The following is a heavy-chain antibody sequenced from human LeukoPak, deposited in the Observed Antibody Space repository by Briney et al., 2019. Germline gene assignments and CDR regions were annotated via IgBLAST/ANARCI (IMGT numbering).Heavy chain of an antibody. D-gene: IGHD3-3*01. Sequence: SETLSLTCTVSGGSISSSGYYWGWIRQPPGKGLEWIGSTFYSGSTYYNPSLKSRVTISVDTSKNQFSLKLSSVTAADTAVYYCARRTDFWSRLINYWGQGSLVTVSS. CDR2: TFYSGST. J-gene: IGHJ4*02. CDR1: GGSISSSGYY. V-gene: IGHV4-39*01. CDR3: ARRTDFWSRLINY.